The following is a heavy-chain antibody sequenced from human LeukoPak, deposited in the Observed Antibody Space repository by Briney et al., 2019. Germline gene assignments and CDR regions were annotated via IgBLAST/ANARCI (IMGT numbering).Heavy chain of an antibody. J-gene: IGHJ4*02. V-gene: IGHV1-2*02. CDR2: INPNSGGT. Sequence: ASVKVSCKASGYTFTGYYMHWVRQAPGQGLEWMGWINPNSGGTNYAQKFQGRVTMTRDTSISTAYMELSRLRSDDTAVYYCARDIGVATAFNPLFDYWGQGTLVTVSS. CDR1: GYTFTGYY. CDR3: ARDIGVATAFNPLFDY. D-gene: IGHD5-12*01.